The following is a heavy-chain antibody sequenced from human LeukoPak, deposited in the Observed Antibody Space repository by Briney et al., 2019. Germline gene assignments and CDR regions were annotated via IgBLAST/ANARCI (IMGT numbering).Heavy chain of an antibody. J-gene: IGHJ4*02. CDR1: GFILSDYN. V-gene: IGHV3-21*01. Sequence: PGGSLRLSCAASGFILSDYNKNWVRQAPGKGLEWVSFISISGTYITYADSVKGRFTISRDNAKNSLYLQMNSLRAEDTAVYYCARDLSATARAYDYWGQGTLVTVSS. CDR2: ISISGTYI. D-gene: IGHD1-26*01. CDR3: ARDLSATARAYDY.